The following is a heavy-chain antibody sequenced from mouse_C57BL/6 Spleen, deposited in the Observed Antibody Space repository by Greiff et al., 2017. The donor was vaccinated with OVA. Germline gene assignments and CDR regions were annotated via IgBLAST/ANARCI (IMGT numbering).Heavy chain of an antibody. D-gene: IGHD2-3*01. Sequence: VQLQQPGAELVKPGASVKMSCKASGYTFTSYWITWVKQRPGQGLEWIGDIYPGSGSTNYNEKFKSKATLTVDTSSSTAYMQLSSLTSEDSAVYYCARWRDGRDYFDYWGQGTTLTVSS. V-gene: IGHV1-55*01. CDR3: ARWRDGRDYFDY. CDR2: IYPGSGST. J-gene: IGHJ2*01. CDR1: GYTFTSYW.